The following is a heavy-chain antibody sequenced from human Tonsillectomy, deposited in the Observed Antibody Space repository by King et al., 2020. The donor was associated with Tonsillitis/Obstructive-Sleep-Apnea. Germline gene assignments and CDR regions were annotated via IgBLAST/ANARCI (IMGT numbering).Heavy chain of an antibody. V-gene: IGHV4-59*01. D-gene: IGHD6-19*01. CDR1: GGSISSYY. J-gene: IGHJ6*02. Sequence: QLQKSGPGLVKPSETLSLTCTVSGGSISSYYWSWIRQPPGKGLEWIGYIYYSGSTNYNPSLKSRVTISVDTSKNQFSLKLSSVTAADTAVYYCARDLGDSSYGMDVWGQGTTVTVSS. CDR3: ARDLGDSSYGMDV. CDR2: IYYSGST.